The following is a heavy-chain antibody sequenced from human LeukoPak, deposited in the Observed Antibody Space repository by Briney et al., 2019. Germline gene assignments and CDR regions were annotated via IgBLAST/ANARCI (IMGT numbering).Heavy chain of an antibody. CDR3: ARAPVTSCSGVLCYPFDY. D-gene: IGHD2-15*01. J-gene: IGHJ4*02. CDR1: GFTLNNYA. CDR2: TSSSDAGT. Sequence: GGSLRLSCAASGFTLNNYAMSWVRQAPGKGLEWVSATSSSDAGTYHADSVRGRFTISRDNSKNTLYLQMNSLRAEDAAVYYCARAPVTSCSGVLCYPFDYWGQGALVTVSS. V-gene: IGHV3-23*01.